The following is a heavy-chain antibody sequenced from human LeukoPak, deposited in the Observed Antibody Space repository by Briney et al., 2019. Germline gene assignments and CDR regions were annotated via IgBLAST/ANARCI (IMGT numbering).Heavy chain of an antibody. J-gene: IGHJ2*01. V-gene: IGHV4-39*01. Sequence: NPPETLSLTCTVSGGSISSSSYYWGWIRQPPGKGLEWIGSIYYSGSTYYNPSLKSRVTISVDTSKNQFSLKLSSVTAADTAVYYCARHSIAAAGPLWYFDLWGRGTLVTVSS. CDR3: ARHSIAAAGPLWYFDL. CDR2: IYYSGST. CDR1: GGSISSSSYY. D-gene: IGHD6-13*01.